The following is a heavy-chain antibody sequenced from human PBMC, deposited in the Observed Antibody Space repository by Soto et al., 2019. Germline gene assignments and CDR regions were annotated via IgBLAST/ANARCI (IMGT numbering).Heavy chain of an antibody. Sequence: PGGSLRLSCASSSFTFISYWMHWVRQVPGRGLVWVSHINSDGSTTNYADSVKGRFTISRDNVRNTLYLQMNSLRAEDTAMYYCARGRITTSAVVIIPNWFDPWGQGTLVTVSS. D-gene: IGHD3-3*01. V-gene: IGHV3-74*01. CDR3: ARGRITTSAVVIIPNWFDP. J-gene: IGHJ5*02. CDR1: SFTFISYW. CDR2: INSDGSTT.